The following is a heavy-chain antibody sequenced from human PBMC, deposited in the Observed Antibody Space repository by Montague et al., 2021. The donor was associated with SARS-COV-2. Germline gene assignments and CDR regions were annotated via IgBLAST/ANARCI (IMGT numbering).Heavy chain of an antibody. CDR1: GGSISSYY. Sequence: SETLSLTCTVSGGSISSYYWSWIRQPPGKGLEWIGYIYFSGSTDYNPALKSRVTTSVDTSKNQFSLRLSSLTAADTAVYYCARHGRFSVIVNTPRGAFDIWGQGTMVTVSS. V-gene: IGHV4-59*08. J-gene: IGHJ3*02. D-gene: IGHD3-22*01. CDR3: ARHGRFSVIVNTPRGAFDI. CDR2: IYFSGST.